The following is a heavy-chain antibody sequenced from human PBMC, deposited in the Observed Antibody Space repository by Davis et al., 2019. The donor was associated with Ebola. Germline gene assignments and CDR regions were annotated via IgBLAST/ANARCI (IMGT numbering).Heavy chain of an antibody. Sequence: ASVKASCKASGYTFTSYGISWVRQAPGQGLEWMGWISAYNGNTNYAQKLQGRVTMTTDTSTGTAYMELRSLRSDDTAVYYCARGKYEVGATGFDYWGQGTLVTVSS. CDR2: ISAYNGNT. J-gene: IGHJ4*02. CDR1: GYTFTSYG. V-gene: IGHV1-18*01. D-gene: IGHD1-26*01. CDR3: ARGKYEVGATGFDY.